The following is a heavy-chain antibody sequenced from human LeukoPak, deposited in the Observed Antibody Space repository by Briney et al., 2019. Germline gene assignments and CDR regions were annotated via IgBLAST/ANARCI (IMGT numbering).Heavy chain of an antibody. CDR2: TYYRSKWYN. CDR3: YGGRGRDY. CDR1: GGSVASNRAA. V-gene: IGHV6-1*01. D-gene: IGHD4-23*01. Sequence: SQTLSLTCAISGGSVASNRAAWNWIRQSPSRGLEWLGRTYYRSKWYNEYAVSMKGRININPDSSRNQFSLQLNSMTPDDTAVYYCYGGRGRDYWGQGTLVTVSS. J-gene: IGHJ4*02.